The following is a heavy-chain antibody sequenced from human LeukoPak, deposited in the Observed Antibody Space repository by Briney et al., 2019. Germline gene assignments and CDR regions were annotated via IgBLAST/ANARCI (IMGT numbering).Heavy chain of an antibody. V-gene: IGHV3-23*01. CDR3: AKDAHIVATY. D-gene: IGHD5-12*01. CDR2: ISGSGYST. Sequence: PGGSLRLSCTASGFSFERYAMSWVRQAPGKGLEWVSVISGSGYSTYYGDSVKGRFTISRDNSKNTLYLQMNSLRAEDTAVYYCAKDAHIVATYWGQGTLVTVSS. J-gene: IGHJ4*02. CDR1: GFSFERYA.